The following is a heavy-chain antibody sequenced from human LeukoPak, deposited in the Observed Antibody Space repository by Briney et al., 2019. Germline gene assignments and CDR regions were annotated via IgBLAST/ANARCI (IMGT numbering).Heavy chain of an antibody. CDR3: ARSHDHLWGNYPDY. V-gene: IGHV4-61*01. Sequence: SETLSLTCTVSGGSVNSGSYYWNWIRQPPGKGLEWIGYIYYSGSTNYNPSLKSRVTISVDTSKNQFSLKLSSVTAADTAVYYCARSHDHLWGNYPDYWGQGTLVTVSS. D-gene: IGHD3-16*02. J-gene: IGHJ4*02. CDR2: IYYSGST. CDR1: GGSVNSGSYY.